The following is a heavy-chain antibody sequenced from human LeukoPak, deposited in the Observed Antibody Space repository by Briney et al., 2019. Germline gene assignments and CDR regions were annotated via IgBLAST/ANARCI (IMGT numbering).Heavy chain of an antibody. CDR3: AKSHVIASYVGDY. V-gene: IGHV3-23*01. J-gene: IGHJ4*02. Sequence: GGSLRLSCAASGFTFSSYAMSWVRQAPGKGLEWVSAISGSGGSTYYADSVKGRFTISRDTSKNTLFLEMSSLRADDMAVYYCAKSHVIASYVGDYWGQGTLVTVSS. CDR2: ISGSGGST. CDR1: GFTFSSYA. D-gene: IGHD2-21*01.